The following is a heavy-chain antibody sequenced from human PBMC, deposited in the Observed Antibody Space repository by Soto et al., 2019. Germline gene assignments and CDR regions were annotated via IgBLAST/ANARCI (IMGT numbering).Heavy chain of an antibody. D-gene: IGHD4-4*01. Sequence: ESGGGVVQPGRSLRLSCAASGFTFSSYAMHWVRQAPGKGLEWVAVISYDGSNKYYADSVKGRFTISRDNSKNTLYLQMNSLRAEDTAVYYCARHDYSNRHDYWGQGTLVTVSS. CDR3: ARHDYSNRHDY. CDR1: GFTFSSYA. J-gene: IGHJ4*02. CDR2: ISYDGSNK. V-gene: IGHV3-30-3*01.